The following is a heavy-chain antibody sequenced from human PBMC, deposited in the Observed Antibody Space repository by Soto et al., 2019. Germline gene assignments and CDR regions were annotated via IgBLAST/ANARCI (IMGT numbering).Heavy chain of an antibody. V-gene: IGHV1-69*01. CDR3: ARPDEGGYSSNHHFYYALDF. J-gene: IGHJ6*02. Sequence: QVQLVQSGAEVKKPGSSVKVSCKASGGTFRSDSISWVRQAPGQGLEWMGGIIPIFDITNYAQKFQGRVTITADESTSTAYMELSSLGADDTAVYYCARPDEGGYSSNHHFYYALDFWGQGTTVTV. D-gene: IGHD3-22*01. CDR2: IIPIFDIT. CDR1: GGTFRSDS.